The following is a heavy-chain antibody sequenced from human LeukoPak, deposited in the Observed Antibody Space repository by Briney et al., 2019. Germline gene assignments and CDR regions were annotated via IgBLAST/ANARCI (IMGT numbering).Heavy chain of an antibody. CDR3: ARDSYYDILTGYSHFDY. J-gene: IGHJ4*02. V-gene: IGHV3-48*03. Sequence: PGGSLRLSCAASGFTFSSYEMNWVRQAPGKGLEWVSYISSSGSTIYYADFVKGRFTISRDNAKNSLYLQMNSLRAEDTAVYYCARDSYYDILTGYSHFDYWGQGTLVTVSS. CDR2: ISSSGSTI. D-gene: IGHD3-9*01. CDR1: GFTFSSYE.